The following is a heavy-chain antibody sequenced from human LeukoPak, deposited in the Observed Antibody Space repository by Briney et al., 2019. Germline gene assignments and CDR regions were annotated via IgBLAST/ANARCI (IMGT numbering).Heavy chain of an antibody. CDR3: ARHRYGDVYYFDF. J-gene: IGHJ4*02. CDR1: GDSIGSYY. Sequence: SETLSLTCTVSGDSIGSYYWSWIRQPPGKGLEWIGYIYYTGSTNYNPSLKSRATISVDTSKNHFSQKGSNLTAADTAVYYCARHRYGDVYYFDFWGRGTVVSVSS. V-gene: IGHV4-59*08. D-gene: IGHD3-9*01. CDR2: IYYTGST.